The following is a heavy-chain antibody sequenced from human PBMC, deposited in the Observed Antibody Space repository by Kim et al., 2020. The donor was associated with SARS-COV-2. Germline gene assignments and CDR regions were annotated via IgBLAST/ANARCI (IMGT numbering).Heavy chain of an antibody. CDR3: ARITGVPIENTNNWYLWFDP. CDR1: GGSTSGYW. D-gene: IGHD6-13*01. V-gene: IGHV4-4*07. Sequence: SETLSLTCIVSGGSTSGYWWNWIRQSAGKGLEWIGRIHSNGHSDYNPALRSRVTMSLDTSKNQFSLKLSSVTAADTAVYYCARITGVPIENTNNWYLWFDPWGLGTRVTVSS. CDR2: IHSNGHS. J-gene: IGHJ5*02.